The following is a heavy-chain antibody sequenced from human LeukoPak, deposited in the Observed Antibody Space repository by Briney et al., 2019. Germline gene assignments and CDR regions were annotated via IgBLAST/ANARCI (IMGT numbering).Heavy chain of an antibody. D-gene: IGHD1-26*01. Sequence: PGGSLRLSCAASGFTFSSYSMNWVRQAPGKGLEWVSSISSSSSYIYYADSVKGRFTISRDNAKNSLYLQMNSLRAEGTAVYYCARVGWELVLGAFDIWGQGTMVTVSS. V-gene: IGHV3-21*01. CDR3: ARVGWELVLGAFDI. CDR1: GFTFSSYS. J-gene: IGHJ3*02. CDR2: ISSSSSYI.